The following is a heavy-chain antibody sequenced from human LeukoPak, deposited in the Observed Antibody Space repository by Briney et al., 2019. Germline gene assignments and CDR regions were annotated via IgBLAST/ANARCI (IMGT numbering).Heavy chain of an antibody. J-gene: IGHJ6*03. V-gene: IGHV4-34*01. Sequence: PSETLSLTCAVYGGSFSGYYWSWIRQPPGKGLEWIGEINHSGSTNYNPSLKSRVTISVDTSKNQFSLKLSSVTAADTAVYYCASYSGSYYDYYYYMDVWGKGTTVTISS. CDR2: INHSGST. CDR1: GGSFSGYY. D-gene: IGHD1-26*01. CDR3: ASYSGSYYDYYYYMDV.